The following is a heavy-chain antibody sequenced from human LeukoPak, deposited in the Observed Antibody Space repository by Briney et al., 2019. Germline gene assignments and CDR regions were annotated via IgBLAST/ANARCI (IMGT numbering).Heavy chain of an antibody. Sequence: ASMRVSCKSSGYNFTAYYVHWIRQAPGQGLGWMGLINPNNGGTNFAQKFQGRVTMTRDTSITTVYMGLSRLTSDDTAVYYCARGWQIDSSGGFVDPWGQGTLVTVSS. CDR2: INPNNGGT. CDR3: ARGWQIDSSGGFVDP. V-gene: IGHV1-2*02. D-gene: IGHD6-6*01. J-gene: IGHJ5*02. CDR1: GYNFTAYY.